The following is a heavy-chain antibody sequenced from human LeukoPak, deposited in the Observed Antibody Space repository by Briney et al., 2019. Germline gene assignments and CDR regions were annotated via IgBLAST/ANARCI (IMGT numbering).Heavy chain of an antibody. Sequence: GGSLRLSCAVSGFTFSSYAMSWVRQAPGKGREWVSAISGSGGSTYYADSVKGRFTISRDNSKNPLYLQMNSLRAEDTAVYYCAKDLSRGRGFGRVDYWGQGTLVTVSS. CDR2: ISGSGGST. CDR3: AKDLSRGRGFGRVDY. J-gene: IGHJ4*02. D-gene: IGHD3-10*01. CDR1: GFTFSSYA. V-gene: IGHV3-23*01.